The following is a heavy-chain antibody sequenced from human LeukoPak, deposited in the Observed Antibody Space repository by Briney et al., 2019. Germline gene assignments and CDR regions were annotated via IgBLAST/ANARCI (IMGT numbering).Heavy chain of an antibody. CDR2: IYTSGST. V-gene: IGHV4-61*02. D-gene: IGHD3-3*01. Sequence: SETLSLTCTVSGGSISSGSYYWSWIRQPAGKGLEWIGRIYTSGSTNYNPSLKSRVTISVDTSKNQFSLKLSSVTAADTAVYYCARDVPLVLRFLEWPPTYGIDVWGQGTTVTVSS. CDR1: GGSISSGSYY. CDR3: ARDVPLVLRFLEWPPTYGIDV. J-gene: IGHJ6*02.